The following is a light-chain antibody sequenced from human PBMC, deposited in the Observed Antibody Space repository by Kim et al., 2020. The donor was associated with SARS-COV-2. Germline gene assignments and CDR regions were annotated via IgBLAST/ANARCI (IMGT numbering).Light chain of an antibody. J-gene: IGLJ1*01. V-gene: IGLV3-1*01. CDR2: QDN. Sequence: SYELTQPPSVSVSPGQTDSITCSGDDLGKKYTSWYQQRPGQSPVPVIYQDNKRPSGIPERFSGSISGNTATLTISGTQAMDEADYYCQAWGRTTGVFGGGTKVTVL. CDR1: DLGKKY. CDR3: QAWGRTTGV.